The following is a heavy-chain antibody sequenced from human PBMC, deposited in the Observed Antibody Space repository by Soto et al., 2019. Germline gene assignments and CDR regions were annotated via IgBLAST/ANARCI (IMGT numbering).Heavy chain of an antibody. CDR2: ISGSGRST. CDR3: ARDGGNSCSGGSCYFLAPDY. Sequence: EVQLLESGGGSVQPGGSLRLSCSASGFTFSNYAMSWVRQAPGKGQEWVARISGSGRSTNSADSVKGRITISRDYSKNTLAVQMCSLGAEDTAVYYCARDGGNSCSGGSCYFLAPDYWGQGTLVTVSP. D-gene: IGHD2-15*01. CDR1: GFTFSNYA. V-gene: IGHV3-23*01. J-gene: IGHJ4*02.